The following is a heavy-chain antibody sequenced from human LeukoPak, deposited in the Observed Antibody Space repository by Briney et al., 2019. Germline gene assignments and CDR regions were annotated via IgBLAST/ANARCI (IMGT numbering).Heavy chain of an antibody. CDR2: IRTSSEGANLA. CDR1: GFTFGSYS. V-gene: IGHV3-48*02. J-gene: IGHJ4*02. CDR3: ATDQRYAFDY. Sequence: GGSLRLSCVASGFTFGSYSMNWVRQAPGKGLEWVSNIRTSSEGANLAFYADSVKGRVTFSRDDAKNTLYLHMHSLRDDDTAVYYCATDQRYAFDYWGQGILVTVSS. D-gene: IGHD3-9*01.